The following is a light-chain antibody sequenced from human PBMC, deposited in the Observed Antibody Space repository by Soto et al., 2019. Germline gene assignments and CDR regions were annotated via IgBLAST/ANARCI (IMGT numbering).Light chain of an antibody. Sequence: QSGLTQPASVSGSPGQSITISCTGTSTDVGSYNLVSWYQQHPGKAPKLMIYEGSKRPSGVSNRFSGSKSGNTASLTISGLQAEDEADYYCCSYAGSSTFVFGGGTKLTVL. V-gene: IGLV2-23*03. J-gene: IGLJ2*01. CDR1: STDVGSYNL. CDR2: EGS. CDR3: CSYAGSSTFV.